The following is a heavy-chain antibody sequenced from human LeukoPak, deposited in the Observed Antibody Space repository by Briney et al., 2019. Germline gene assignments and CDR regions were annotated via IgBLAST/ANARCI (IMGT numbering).Heavy chain of an antibody. CDR1: GFTFSSYA. D-gene: IGHD3-10*01. V-gene: IGHV3-23*01. CDR3: AKDDNYYGSGSYQDY. J-gene: IGHJ4*02. Sequence: GGSLRLSCAASGFTFSSYAMSWVRQAPGKGLEWVSAISGSGGSTYYADSVKGRFTISRDNSKSTLYLQMNSLRAEDTAVYYCAKDDNYYGSGSYQDYWGQGTLVTVSS. CDR2: ISGSGGST.